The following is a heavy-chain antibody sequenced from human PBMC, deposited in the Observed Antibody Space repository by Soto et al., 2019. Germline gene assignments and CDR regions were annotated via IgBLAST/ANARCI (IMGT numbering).Heavy chain of an antibody. CDR1: GFTFSSYW. V-gene: IGHV3-74*01. CDR3: ARIGQIAGLGH. D-gene: IGHD3-22*01. Sequence: EVQLVESGGGLVQPGGSQRLSCAASGFTFSSYWMHWVRQATGKGLVWVSRINRDGSSASYVDSVKGRFTVSRDNAKNTLYLQMNSLRAEDTAVYYCARIGQIAGLGHWDQGALVTVSS. CDR2: INRDGSSA. J-gene: IGHJ4*02.